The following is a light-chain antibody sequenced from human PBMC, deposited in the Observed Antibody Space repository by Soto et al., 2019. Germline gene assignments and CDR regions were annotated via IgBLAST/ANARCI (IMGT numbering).Light chain of an antibody. Sequence: EIVVTQSPGTLSLSPGERATLSCRTSQSVSSYLAWYQHKPGQAPRLLIYGASMRATGIPDRFSASGSGTDFTLTISGLAPEDFAVYSCHQYSSPPATFGQGTKLEIK. V-gene: IGKV3-20*01. J-gene: IGKJ2*01. CDR3: HQYSSPPAT. CDR2: GAS. CDR1: QSVSSY.